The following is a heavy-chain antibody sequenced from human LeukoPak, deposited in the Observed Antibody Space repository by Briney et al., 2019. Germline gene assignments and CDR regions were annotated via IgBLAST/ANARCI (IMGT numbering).Heavy chain of an antibody. D-gene: IGHD6-13*01. CDR1: GGTFSSYA. J-gene: IGHJ6*02. Sequence: ASVKVSCKASGGTFSSYAISWVRQAPGQGLEWMGRIIPILGIGNYAQKFQGRVTMTRNTSISTAYMELSSLRSEDTAVYYCAREIAAAGTPGYYYYGMDVWGQGTTVTVSS. CDR2: IIPILGIG. V-gene: IGHV1-69*04. CDR3: AREIAAAGTPGYYYYGMDV.